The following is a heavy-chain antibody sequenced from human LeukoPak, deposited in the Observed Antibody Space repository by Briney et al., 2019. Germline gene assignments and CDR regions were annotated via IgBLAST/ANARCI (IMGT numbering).Heavy chain of an antibody. V-gene: IGHV1-2*02. CDR1: GYTFTGYY. Sequence: ASVKVSCKASGYTFTGYYMHWVRQAPGQGLEWMGWINPNSGGTNYAQKFQGRVTMTRDTSISTAYMELSRLRSDDTAVYYCARVIKTNWNYYYYYMDVWGKGTTVTVSS. D-gene: IGHD1-20*01. J-gene: IGHJ6*03. CDR3: ARVIKTNWNYYYYYMDV. CDR2: INPNSGGT.